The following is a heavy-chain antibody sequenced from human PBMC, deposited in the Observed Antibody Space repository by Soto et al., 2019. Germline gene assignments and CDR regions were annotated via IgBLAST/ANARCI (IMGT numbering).Heavy chain of an antibody. V-gene: IGHV3-7*03. J-gene: IGHJ4*02. CDR1: GFTFRNYW. CDR3: AKNQERELPRVIDF. D-gene: IGHD1-7*01. CDR2: INDDGNEK. Sequence: PGGSLRLSCAASGFTFRNYWVSWVRQAPGKGLEWVANINDDGNEKYNVGSVKGRFTISRDNAQNSLYLQMNNLRVEDTAIYYCAKNQERELPRVIDFWGQGTLVTVSS.